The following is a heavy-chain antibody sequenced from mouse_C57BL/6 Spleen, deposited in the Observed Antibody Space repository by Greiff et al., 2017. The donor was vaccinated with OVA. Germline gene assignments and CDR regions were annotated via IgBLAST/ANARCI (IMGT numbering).Heavy chain of an antibody. CDR3: ARMSSGLGYFDY. V-gene: IGHV5-17*01. D-gene: IGHD3-2*02. CDR2: ISSGSSTI. CDR1: GFTFSDYG. Sequence: EVQLVESGGGLVKPGGSLKLSCAASGFTFSDYGMHWVRQAPAKGLEWVAYISSGSSTIYYADTVKGRFTISRDNAKNTLFLQMTSLRSEDTAMYYCARMSSGLGYFDYWGQGTTLTVSS. J-gene: IGHJ2*01.